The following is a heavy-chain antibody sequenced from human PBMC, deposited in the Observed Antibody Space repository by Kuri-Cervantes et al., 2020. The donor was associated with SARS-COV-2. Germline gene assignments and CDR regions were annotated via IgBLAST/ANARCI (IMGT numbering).Heavy chain of an antibody. CDR2: SDYSATT. CDR3: ATIRYNFWTGYRMEGYYYYGMDV. V-gene: IGHV4-39*01. CDR1: GGSIGSSSYH. D-gene: IGHD3/OR15-3a*01. J-gene: IGHJ6*02. Sequence: ESLKISCIVSGGSIGSSSYHWVWIRQSPGKGLEWIGSSDYSATTYYNPSLKTRVTMSVDSSKNQFSLKLNSVTAADMAVYYCATIRYNFWTGYRMEGYYYYGMDVWGQGTTVTVSS.